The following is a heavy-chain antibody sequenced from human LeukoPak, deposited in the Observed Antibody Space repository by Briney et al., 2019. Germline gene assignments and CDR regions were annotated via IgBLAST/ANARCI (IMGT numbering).Heavy chain of an antibody. D-gene: IGHD2-15*01. CDR3: AREGGDKAATTDY. V-gene: IGHV3-30-3*01. CDR2: ISYDGSNK. CDR1: GFTFSSYA. Sequence: GGSLRLSCAASGFTFSSYAMHWVRQAPGKGLEWVAVISYDGSNKYYADSVKGRFTISRDNSKNTLYLQMNSLRAEDTAVYYCAREGGDKAATTDYWGQGTLVTVSS. J-gene: IGHJ4*02.